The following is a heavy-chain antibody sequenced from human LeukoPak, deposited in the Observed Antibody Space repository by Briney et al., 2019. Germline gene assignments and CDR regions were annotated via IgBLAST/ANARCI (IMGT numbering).Heavy chain of an antibody. CDR2: TYYRSKWYY. CDR1: GDSVLSNRAA. V-gene: IGHV6-1*01. J-gene: IGHJ6*02. Sequence: SQSLSLTCAISGDSVLSNRAAWNWIRPSPSRGLEWLGRTYYRSKWYYDYAESVKSRIAINPDTSKNQFSLQLNSVTPEDTAVYYCAYGMDVWGQGTTVTVSS. CDR3: AYGMDV.